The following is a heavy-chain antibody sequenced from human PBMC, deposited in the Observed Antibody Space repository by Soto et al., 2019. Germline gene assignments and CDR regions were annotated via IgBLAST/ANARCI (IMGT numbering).Heavy chain of an antibody. CDR1: GFTFSSYS. CDR2: ISSGSSTI. CDR3: TSPYGSGSYTWY. J-gene: IGHJ4*02. Sequence: PGGSLRLSCAASGFTFSSYSMNWVRQAPGKGLEWVSYISSGSSTIYYANSVKGRFTISRDNAKSSLYLQMNSLRAEDTAIYYCTSPYGSGSYTWYWGQGTLVTVSS. V-gene: IGHV3-48*01. D-gene: IGHD3-10*01.